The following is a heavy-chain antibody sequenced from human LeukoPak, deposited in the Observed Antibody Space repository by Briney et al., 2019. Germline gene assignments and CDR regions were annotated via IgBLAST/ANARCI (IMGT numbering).Heavy chain of an antibody. V-gene: IGHV1-46*01. Sequence: GASVTVSCTASGYTFTSYYIHWVRQAPGQGLEWMGKINPSGGSTTYAQKFQGRVTMTRDTSTSTVYMELSSLRSEDTAVYYCARDKGYDFWSGYRGGSFDYWGQGTLVTVSS. D-gene: IGHD3-3*01. CDR2: INPSGGST. J-gene: IGHJ4*02. CDR3: ARDKGYDFWSGYRGGSFDY. CDR1: GYTFTSYY.